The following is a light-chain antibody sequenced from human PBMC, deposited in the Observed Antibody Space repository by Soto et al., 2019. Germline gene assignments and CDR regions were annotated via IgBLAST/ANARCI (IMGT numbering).Light chain of an antibody. Sequence: PGDRATLSCRASQSISNYLAWYQQRPGQSPRLLIYAASSRATGVPDRFSGGGSATDFTLTVSRLEPEDFAVYYCQQYGGSPRTFGQGTKLEIK. V-gene: IGKV3-20*01. J-gene: IGKJ2*01. CDR1: QSISNY. CDR2: AAS. CDR3: QQYGGSPRT.